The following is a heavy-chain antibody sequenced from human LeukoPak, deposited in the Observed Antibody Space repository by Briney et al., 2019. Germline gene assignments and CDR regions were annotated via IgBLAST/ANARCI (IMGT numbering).Heavy chain of an antibody. Sequence: GGSLRLSCAASGFTFNTYAMSWVRQAPGKGLEWVSSISGSFTSTYYADSVKGRFTISRDNSENTLYLQMNSLRAEDTAIYYCAKGGTVIARLIASDWGQGTLVTVPS. V-gene: IGHV3-23*01. D-gene: IGHD6-6*01. J-gene: IGHJ4*02. CDR1: GFTFNTYA. CDR2: ISGSFTST. CDR3: AKGGTVIARLIASD.